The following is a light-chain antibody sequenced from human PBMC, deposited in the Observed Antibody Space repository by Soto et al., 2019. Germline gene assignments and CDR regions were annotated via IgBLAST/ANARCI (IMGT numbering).Light chain of an antibody. V-gene: IGKV1-5*03. CDR2: KAS. Sequence: DIPMTQSPSTLSASVGDGVTITCRASQSISSWLAWYQQKPGKAPKLMIYKASSLETGVPSRFSGSGSGTEFTLTISSLHPDDFATYYCQQYNSFPWTFGHGTKVEVK. J-gene: IGKJ1*01. CDR3: QQYNSFPWT. CDR1: QSISSW.